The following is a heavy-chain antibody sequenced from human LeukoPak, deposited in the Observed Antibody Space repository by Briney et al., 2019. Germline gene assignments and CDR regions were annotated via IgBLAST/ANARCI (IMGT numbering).Heavy chain of an antibody. D-gene: IGHD2-15*01. V-gene: IGHV3-30*04. Sequence: GRSLRLSCAASGFTFSSYAMHWVRQAPGKGLKWVAVISYDGSNKYYADSVKGRFTISRDNSKNTLYLQMNSLRAEDTAVYYCARSVVVAARAPYFDYWGQGTLVTVSS. CDR2: ISYDGSNK. CDR1: GFTFSSYA. J-gene: IGHJ4*02. CDR3: ARSVVVAARAPYFDY.